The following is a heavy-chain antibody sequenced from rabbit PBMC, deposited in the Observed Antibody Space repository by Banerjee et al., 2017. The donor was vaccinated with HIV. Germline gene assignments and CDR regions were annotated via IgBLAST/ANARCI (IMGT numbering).Heavy chain of an antibody. J-gene: IGHJ4*01. Sequence: QSLEESGGDLVKPGASLTLTCTASGFSFSSSYWICWVRQAPGKGLESIACIYAGSTGSTHYASWAKGRFTISKTSSTTVTLQLNSLTAADTATYFCARDPYAGYGAYDYAINLWGPGTLVTVS. CDR3: ARDPYAGYGAYDYAINL. CDR1: GFSFSSSYW. V-gene: IGHV1S40*01. D-gene: IGHD6-1*01. CDR2: IYAGSTGST.